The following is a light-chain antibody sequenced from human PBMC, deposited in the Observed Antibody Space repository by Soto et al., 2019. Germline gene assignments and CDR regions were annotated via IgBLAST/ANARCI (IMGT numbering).Light chain of an antibody. Sequence: EIVLTQSPATLSLSPGERATLSCRASQSVSSYLAWYQQKPGQAPRLLIYDASNGATGIPARFSGSGSGTAFTLTISSLEPEDFAVYYCQQRSIRPYTFGQGTKLEIK. CDR2: DAS. V-gene: IGKV3-11*01. CDR3: QQRSIRPYT. CDR1: QSVSSY. J-gene: IGKJ2*01.